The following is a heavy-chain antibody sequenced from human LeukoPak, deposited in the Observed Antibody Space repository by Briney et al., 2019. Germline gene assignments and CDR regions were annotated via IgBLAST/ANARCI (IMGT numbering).Heavy chain of an antibody. CDR1: GGSISSYY. CDR3: ARYIVSYPHDAFDI. Sequence: SSETLSLTCTVSGGSISSYYWSWIRQPPGKGLEWIGYIYNPSLKSRVTISVDTSKKQFSLKLSSVTAADTAFYYCARYIVSYPHDAFDIWGQGTMVTVSS. V-gene: IGHV4-59*01. D-gene: IGHD1-26*01. J-gene: IGHJ3*02. CDR2: I.